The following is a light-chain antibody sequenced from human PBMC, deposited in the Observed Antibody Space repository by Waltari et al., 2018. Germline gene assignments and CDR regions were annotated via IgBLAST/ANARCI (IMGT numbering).Light chain of an antibody. CDR2: GAS. V-gene: IGKV3-15*01. J-gene: IGKJ4*01. Sequence: ETVMTQSPATLSVSPGARATLSCRASQTVSNDLAWYQQKPGQAPRLLIYGASTRPTGVPARFSGSGSGTEFTLTISSLQSDDFEVYYCQQYHNWPLTFGGGTKVEIK. CDR3: QQYHNWPLT. CDR1: QTVSND.